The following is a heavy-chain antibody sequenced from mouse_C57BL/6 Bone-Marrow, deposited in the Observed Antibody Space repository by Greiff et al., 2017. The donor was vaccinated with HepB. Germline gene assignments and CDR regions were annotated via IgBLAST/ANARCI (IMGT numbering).Heavy chain of an antibody. Sequence: QVQLKESGAELVRPGTSVKMSCKASGYTFTNYWIGWAKQRPGHGLEWIGDIYPGGGYTNYNEKFKGKATLTADKSSSTAYMQFSSLTSEDSAIYYCARCDGYYLDYWGQGTTLTVSS. J-gene: IGHJ2*01. D-gene: IGHD2-3*01. CDR1: GYTFTNYW. CDR3: ARCDGYYLDY. V-gene: IGHV1-63*01. CDR2: IYPGGGYT.